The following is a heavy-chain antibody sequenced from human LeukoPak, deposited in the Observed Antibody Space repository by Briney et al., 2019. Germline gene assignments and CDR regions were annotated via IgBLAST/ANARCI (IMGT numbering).Heavy chain of an antibody. Sequence: PSETLSLTCTVSGGSISSGGYYWSWIRQHPGKGLEWIGYIYYSGSTYYNPSLKSRVTISVDTSKNQFSLKLSSVTAADTAVYYCARGYLKTEFDYWGQGTLVTVSS. CDR1: GGSISSGGYY. D-gene: IGHD2/OR15-2a*01. V-gene: IGHV4-31*03. CDR3: ARGYLKTEFDY. J-gene: IGHJ4*02. CDR2: IYYSGST.